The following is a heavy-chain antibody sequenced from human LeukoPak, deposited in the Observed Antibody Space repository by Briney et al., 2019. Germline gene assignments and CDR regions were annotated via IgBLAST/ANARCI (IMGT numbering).Heavy chain of an antibody. Sequence: RASVKVSCKASGGTFSSYAISWVRQAPGQGLEWMGRIIPIFGTANYAQKFQGRVTITTDESTSTAYMELSSLRSEDTAVYYCAREHPAGYSPILIDYWGQGTLVTVSS. CDR1: GGTFSSYA. CDR2: IIPIFGTA. V-gene: IGHV1-69*05. D-gene: IGHD5-18*01. J-gene: IGHJ4*02. CDR3: AREHPAGYSPILIDY.